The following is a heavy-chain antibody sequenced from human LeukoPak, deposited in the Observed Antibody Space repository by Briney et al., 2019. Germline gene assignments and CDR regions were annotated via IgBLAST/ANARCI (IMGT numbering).Heavy chain of an antibody. J-gene: IGHJ4*02. CDR1: GFTFSSYG. V-gene: IGHV3-30*03. CDR3: AGRSGWYSDY. D-gene: IGHD6-19*01. Sequence: GGSLRLSCAASGFTFSSYGMHWVRQAPGKGLEWVAVISYDGSNKYYADSVKGRFTISRDNSKNTLYLQMNSLRAEDTAVYYCAGRSGWYSDYWGQGTLVTVSS. CDR2: ISYDGSNK.